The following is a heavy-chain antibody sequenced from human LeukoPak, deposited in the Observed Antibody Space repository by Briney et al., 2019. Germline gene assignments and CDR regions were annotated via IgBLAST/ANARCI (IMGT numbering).Heavy chain of an antibody. V-gene: IGHV5-51*01. CDR3: ARRLRTGGFDL. D-gene: IGHD1-1*01. CDR2: IQPADSQT. Sequence: GESLKISCMGSGYRFTTYWIDWVRQVPGKGLEWMGLIQPADSQTRYNPSFQGQVTLSDDKSINTAYLQWSSLRPSDTAIYYCARRLRTGGFDLWGQGTEVTVSS. CDR1: GYRFTTYW. J-gene: IGHJ3*01.